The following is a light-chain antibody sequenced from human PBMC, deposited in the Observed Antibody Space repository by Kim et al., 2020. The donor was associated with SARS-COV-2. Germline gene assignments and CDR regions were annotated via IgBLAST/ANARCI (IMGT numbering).Light chain of an antibody. CDR3: QQSNT. CDR1: QSISSW. J-gene: IGKJ1*01. V-gene: IGKV1-5*03. CDR2: KAS. Sequence: IQLTQSPSTLSASVGDRVTITCRASQSISSWLAWYQQKPGKAPKLLIYKASSLESGVPSRFSGSGSGTEFTLTISSLQPDDFATYYCQQSNTFGQGTKVDIK.